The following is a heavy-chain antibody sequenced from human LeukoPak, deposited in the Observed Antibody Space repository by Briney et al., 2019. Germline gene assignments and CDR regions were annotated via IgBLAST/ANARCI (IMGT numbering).Heavy chain of an antibody. CDR3: ARDVDIVATIVADY. Sequence: GGSLRLSCAASGSTFSSHSMNWVRQAPGKGLEWVLSISSSSSYIYYADSVKGRFTISRDNAKNSLYLQMNSLRAEDTAVYYCARDVDIVATIVADYWGQGTLVTVSS. J-gene: IGHJ4*02. CDR2: ISSSSSYI. CDR1: GSTFSSHS. V-gene: IGHV3-21*01. D-gene: IGHD5-12*01.